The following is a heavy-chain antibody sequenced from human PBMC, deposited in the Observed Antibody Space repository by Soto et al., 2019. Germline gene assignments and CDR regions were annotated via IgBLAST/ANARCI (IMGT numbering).Heavy chain of an antibody. CDR2: ISGSGGST. D-gene: IGHD3-22*01. Sequence: GGSLRLSCAASGFTFSSYTMSWVRQAPGKGLEWVSAISGSGGSTYYADSVKGRFTISRDNSKNSLYLQMNSLRAEDTAVYYCARDGAYYYDSSGYDYWGQGTLVTVSS. CDR1: GFTFSSYT. V-gene: IGHV3-23*01. CDR3: ARDGAYYYDSSGYDY. J-gene: IGHJ4*02.